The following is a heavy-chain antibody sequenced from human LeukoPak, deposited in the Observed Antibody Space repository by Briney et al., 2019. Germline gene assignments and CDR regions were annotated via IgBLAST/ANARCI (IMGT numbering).Heavy chain of an antibody. J-gene: IGHJ5*02. V-gene: IGHV3-21*01. CDR2: ISSSSSYI. CDR1: GFTFSSYS. D-gene: IGHD2-2*01. CDR3: ARHSPRAGHVWAQDIVVVPAAMRRGRGWFDP. Sequence: PGGSLRLSCAASGFTFSSYSMNWVRQAPGKGLGWVSSISSSSSYIYYADSVKGRFTISRDNAKNSLYLQMNSLRAEDTAVYYCARHSPRAGHVWAQDIVVVPAAMRRGRGWFDPWGQGTLVTVSS.